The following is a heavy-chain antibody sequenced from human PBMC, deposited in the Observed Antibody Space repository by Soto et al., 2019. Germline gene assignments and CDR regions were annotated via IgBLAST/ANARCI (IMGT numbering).Heavy chain of an antibody. Sequence: GGSLRLSCAASGFTFGSYAMHWVRQAPGKGLEWVAVMSYDGSHKYHADSVKGRFTISRDNSKNTFYLQVNSLRAEDTAMYYCAKASGSSWYYFDYCGQGTLVTVSS. CDR2: MSYDGSHK. D-gene: IGHD6-13*01. CDR1: GFTFGSYA. J-gene: IGHJ4*02. CDR3: AKASGSSWYYFDY. V-gene: IGHV3-30*18.